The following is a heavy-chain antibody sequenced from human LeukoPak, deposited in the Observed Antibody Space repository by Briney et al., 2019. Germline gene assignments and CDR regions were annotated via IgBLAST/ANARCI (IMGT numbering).Heavy chain of an antibody. CDR2: INHSGST. J-gene: IGHJ4*02. V-gene: IGHV4-34*01. Sequence: SETLSLTCAVYGGSFSGYYWSWIRQPPGKGLEWIGEINHSGSTNYNPSLKSRVTISVDTSKNQFSLKLSSVTAADTAVYYCARGRLLWPLDYWGQGTLVTVSS. CDR1: GGSFSGYY. CDR3: ARGRLLWPLDY. D-gene: IGHD3-10*01.